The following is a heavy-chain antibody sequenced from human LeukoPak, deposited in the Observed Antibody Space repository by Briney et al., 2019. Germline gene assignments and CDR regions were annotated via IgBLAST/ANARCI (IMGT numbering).Heavy chain of an antibody. CDR3: AKDRLGYGSGETFDY. D-gene: IGHD3-10*01. V-gene: IGHV3-23*01. CDR2: ISGSGGST. J-gene: IGHJ4*02. CDR1: GFTFSSYA. Sequence: GGSLRLSCVASGFTFSSYAMSWVRQAPGKGLEWVSAISGSGGSTYYADSVKGRFTISRDNSKNTLYLQMNSLRAEDTAVYYCAKDRLGYGSGETFDYWGQGTLVTVSS.